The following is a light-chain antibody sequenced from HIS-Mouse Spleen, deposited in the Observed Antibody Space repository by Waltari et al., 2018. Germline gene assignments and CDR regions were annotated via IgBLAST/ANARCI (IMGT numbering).Light chain of an antibody. CDR2: EGS. V-gene: IGLV2-23*03. Sequence: QSALTQPASVSGSPGQSITISCTGTRSEFGCYHLVPWYQQHPGKAPKLMIYEGSKRPSGVSNRFSGSKSGNTASLTISGLQAEDEADYYCCSYAGSSTFEVFGGGTKLTVL. CDR1: RSEFGCYHL. CDR3: CSYAGSSTFEV. J-gene: IGLJ3*02.